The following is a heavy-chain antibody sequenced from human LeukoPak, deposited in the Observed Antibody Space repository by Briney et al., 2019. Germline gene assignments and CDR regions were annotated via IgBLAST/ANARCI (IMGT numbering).Heavy chain of an antibody. J-gene: IGHJ5*02. Sequence: PSETLSLTCTVSGGSISSGSYYWGWIRQPPGKGLEWTGSIYYSGSTYYNPSLKSRVTISVDTSKNQFSLKLSSVTAADTAVYYCARLITMIVVVSRTGWFDPWGQGTLVTVSS. CDR2: IYYSGST. V-gene: IGHV4-39*01. D-gene: IGHD3-22*01. CDR3: ARLITMIVVVSRTGWFDP. CDR1: GGSISSGSYY.